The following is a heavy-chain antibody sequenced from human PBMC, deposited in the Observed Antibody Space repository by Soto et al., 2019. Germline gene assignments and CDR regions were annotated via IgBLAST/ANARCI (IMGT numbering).Heavy chain of an antibody. D-gene: IGHD3-22*01. Sequence: QVQLVQSGAEVKKPGSSVKVSCKTSGGTFSSYAISWVRQAPGQGLGWMGGIIPMFGTANYAQKFQGRVTITADESTSAAYMELSSLRYEDTAVYYCARSLANYYDIRGYYYSTFDYWGKGTLVTVSS. CDR2: IIPMFGTA. CDR3: ARSLANYYDIRGYYYSTFDY. V-gene: IGHV1-69*12. CDR1: GGTFSSYA. J-gene: IGHJ4*02.